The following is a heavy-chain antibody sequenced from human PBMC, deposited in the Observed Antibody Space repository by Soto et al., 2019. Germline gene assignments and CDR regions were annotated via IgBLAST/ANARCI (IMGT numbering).Heavy chain of an antibody. J-gene: IGHJ6*02. CDR3: ARDRPLYNSGRGGLDG. CDR1: GFTFSSYA. CDR2: ISYDKTNK. V-gene: IGHV3-30-3*01. Sequence: GGSLRLSCAASGFTFSSYAMHWVRQAPGKGLEWVAVISYDKTNKYYGDSVKGRFTISRDNSKNTLFLQMNSLRAEDTAVYYCARDRPLYNSGRGGLDGWGQGTTVTVSS. D-gene: IGHD6-19*01.